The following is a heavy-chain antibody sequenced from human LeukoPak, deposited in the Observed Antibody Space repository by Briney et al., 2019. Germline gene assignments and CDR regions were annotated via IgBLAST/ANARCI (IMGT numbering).Heavy chain of an antibody. Sequence: GGSLRLSCAASGFTFSGYAMTWVRQAPGKGPEWVSDIGGSGDSKYYADSVKRRFTISRDNSKNTLQQQMNSLRAEDTAVYYCAKDPEYCTSTTCYRGYKFENWGQGTLVTVSS. CDR1: GFTFSGYA. D-gene: IGHD2-2*02. V-gene: IGHV3-23*01. J-gene: IGHJ4*02. CDR2: IGGSGDSK. CDR3: AKDPEYCTSTTCYRGYKFEN.